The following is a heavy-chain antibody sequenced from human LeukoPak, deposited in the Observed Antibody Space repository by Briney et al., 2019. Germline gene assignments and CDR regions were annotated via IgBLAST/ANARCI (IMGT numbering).Heavy chain of an antibody. J-gene: IGHJ5*02. CDR1: GGSISSGGYS. D-gene: IGHD3-22*01. CDR2: IYYSGST. CDR3: ARESSGYYYDNWFDP. Sequence: SETLSLTCAASGGSISSGGYSWSWIRQTPEKGLEWIGYIYYSGSTYYNPSLKSRVTISLDTSKNHLSLKLSSVTAADTAVYYCARESSGYYYDNWFDPWGQGTLVTVSS. V-gene: IGHV4-30-4*07.